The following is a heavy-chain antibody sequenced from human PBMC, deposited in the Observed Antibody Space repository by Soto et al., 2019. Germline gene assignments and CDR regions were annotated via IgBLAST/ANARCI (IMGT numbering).Heavy chain of an antibody. D-gene: IGHD2-15*01. V-gene: IGHV1-18*01. CDR1: GYTFVNYA. CDR2: TSAYNGNT. J-gene: IGHJ4*02. Sequence: GASVKVSCKASGYTFVNYAFTWVRQAPGQGLEWMGWTSAYNGNTKYAQKFQGRVTMTTDTSTGTAYMELRSLRSDDTAVYFCVRLPGGGGTCSPPIFDYGAQGPPVTVSS. CDR3: VRLPGGGGTCSPPIFDY.